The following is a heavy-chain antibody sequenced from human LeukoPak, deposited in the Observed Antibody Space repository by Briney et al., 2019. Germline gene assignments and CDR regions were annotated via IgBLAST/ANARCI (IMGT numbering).Heavy chain of an antibody. V-gene: IGHV1-2*02. Sequence: ASVKVSCKASGYTFTGYYMHWVRQAPGQGLEWMGWINPNSGGTNYAQKFQGRVTMTRDTSSSTAYMELSRLRSDDTAVYYGARVSVQYYYGSGSYYNVYFDYWGQGTLVTVSS. J-gene: IGHJ4*02. CDR1: GYTFTGYY. D-gene: IGHD3-10*01. CDR3: ARVSVQYYYGSGSYYNVYFDY. CDR2: INPNSGGT.